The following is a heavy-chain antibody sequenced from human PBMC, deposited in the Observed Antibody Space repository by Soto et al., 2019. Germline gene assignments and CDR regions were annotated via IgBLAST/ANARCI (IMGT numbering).Heavy chain of an antibody. Sequence: PSETLSLTCSVSGGSISGSYWSWIRQSPGKGLEWLGYVYYNGSTNYSPSLRSRVSISVDTSKNEFSLRLSSVTAADTAVYFCARSVAVPGAHIDYWGQGTQVTVSS. CDR1: GGSISGSY. CDR2: VYYNGST. CDR3: ARSVAVPGAHIDY. V-gene: IGHV4-59*01. D-gene: IGHD6-19*01. J-gene: IGHJ4*02.